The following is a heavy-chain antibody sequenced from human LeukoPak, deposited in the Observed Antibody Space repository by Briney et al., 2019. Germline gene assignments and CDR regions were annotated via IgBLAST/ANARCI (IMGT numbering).Heavy chain of an antibody. Sequence: PSETLSLTCTVSGGSISSYYWSWIRQPPGKGLEWLGCIYYSGSTNYNPSLKSRVTISVDTSKNQFSLKLSSVTAADTAVYYCARTGVSEAGSNWFDPWGQGTLVTVSS. J-gene: IGHJ5*02. CDR2: IYYSGST. V-gene: IGHV4-59*01. D-gene: IGHD6-13*01. CDR3: ARTGVSEAGSNWFDP. CDR1: GGSISSYY.